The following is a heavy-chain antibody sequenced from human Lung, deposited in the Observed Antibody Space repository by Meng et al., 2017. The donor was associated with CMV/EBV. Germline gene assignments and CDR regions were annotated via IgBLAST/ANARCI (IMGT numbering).Heavy chain of an antibody. Sequence: VQLVQSGAEVKRPGASVKISCQASGYSFSGFWLNWARQAPGHGLEWLGQVNPISDDTHLAQKFEGRITVTRGATINTAFMELTRLRSDDTAVYYCAKSSDNGWSSWGPGTLVTVSS. CDR2: VNPISDDT. V-gene: IGHV1-2*06. CDR3: AKSSDNGWSS. J-gene: IGHJ4*01. CDR1: GYSFSGFW. D-gene: IGHD6-19*01.